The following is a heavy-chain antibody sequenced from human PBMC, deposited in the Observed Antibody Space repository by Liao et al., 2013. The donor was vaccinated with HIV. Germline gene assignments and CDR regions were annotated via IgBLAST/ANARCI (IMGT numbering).Heavy chain of an antibody. D-gene: IGHD3-22*01. Sequence: QVQLQESGPGLVKPSQTLSLTCTVSGGSISSGNYYWSWIRQPAGKGLEWIGRIYTTGRTNHNPSLESRVTISVDTSKNQFSLKLSSVTAADTAVYYCAAFYYDSRGYDDAFDIWGQGTVVTVSS. J-gene: IGHJ3*02. CDR2: IYTTGRT. CDR3: AAFYYDSRGYDDAFDI. V-gene: IGHV4-61*02. CDR1: GGSISSGNYY.